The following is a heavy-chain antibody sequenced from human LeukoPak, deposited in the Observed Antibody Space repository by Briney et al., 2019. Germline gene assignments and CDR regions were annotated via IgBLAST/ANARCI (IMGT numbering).Heavy chain of an antibody. CDR2: IYYSRNT. Sequence: SETLCLICTVSGVPVSSSNSYWGWIRQPPGKGLEWIGSIYYSRNTYYNASLKSQVYLSIDTSNNQFSLKLTSVTAADTAVYYCARQTGSGLFILPGGQGTLVTVSS. CDR1: GVPVSSSNSY. J-gene: IGHJ4*02. D-gene: IGHD3/OR15-3a*01. CDR3: ARQTGSGLFILP. V-gene: IGHV4-39*01.